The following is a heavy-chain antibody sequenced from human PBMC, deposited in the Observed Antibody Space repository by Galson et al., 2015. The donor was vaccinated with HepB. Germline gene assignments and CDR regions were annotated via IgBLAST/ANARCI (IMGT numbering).Heavy chain of an antibody. D-gene: IGHD3-22*01. CDR3: AREAYYYDNSGYSYPVYNWFDP. J-gene: IGHJ5*02. Sequence: GAISSSSFYWGWIRQPPGKGLEWIGSIYYSGSTHYNPSLKSRVTMSVDTSKNQFSLKLSSVTAADTAVYYCAREAYYYDNSGYSYPVYNWFDPWGQGTLVTVSS. CDR2: IYYSGST. CDR1: GAISSSSFY. V-gene: IGHV4-39*07.